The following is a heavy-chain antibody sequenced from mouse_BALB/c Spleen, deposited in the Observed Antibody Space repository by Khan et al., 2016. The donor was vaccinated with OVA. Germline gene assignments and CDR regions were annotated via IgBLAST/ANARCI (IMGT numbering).Heavy chain of an antibody. V-gene: IGHV3-2*02. CDR2: INYSGNT. D-gene: IGHD2-1*01. J-gene: IGHJ4*01. CDR1: GYSITSDYA. Sequence: EVKLLESGPGLVKPSQSLSLTCTVTGYSITSDYAWNWIRQFPGNKLEWMGYINYSGNTSYNPSLKSRISITRDTSKNQFFLLLNSVTTEDTATDYCVNYGNYHYYAMDYGSQGTSVTVSS. CDR3: VNYGNYHYYAMDY.